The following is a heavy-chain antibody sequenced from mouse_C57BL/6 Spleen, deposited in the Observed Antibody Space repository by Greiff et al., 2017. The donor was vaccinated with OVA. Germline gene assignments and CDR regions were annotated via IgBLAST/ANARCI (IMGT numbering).Heavy chain of an antibody. V-gene: IGHV1-69*01. CDR3: ARGGYENYAMDY. D-gene: IGHD2-3*01. Sequence: QVQLQQPGAELVMPGASVKLSCKASGYTFTSYWMHWVKQRPGQGLEWIGEIDPSDSYTNYNQKFKGKSTLTVDNSSSTAYMQLSSLTSEDSAVYYCARGGYENYAMDYWGQGTSVTVSS. CDR1: GYTFTSYW. J-gene: IGHJ4*01. CDR2: IDPSDSYT.